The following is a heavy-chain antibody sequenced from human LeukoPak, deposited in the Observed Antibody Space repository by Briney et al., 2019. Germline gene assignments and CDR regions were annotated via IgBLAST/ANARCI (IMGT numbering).Heavy chain of an antibody. V-gene: IGHV3-66*01. CDR3: ARGLPGHDAFDI. J-gene: IGHJ3*02. Sequence: GSLRLSRAASGFTVSSNYMSWVRQAPGKGLEWVSVIYSGGSTYYADSVKGRFTISRDNSKNTLYLQMNSLRAEDRAVYYCARGLPGHDAFDIWGQGTMVTVSS. CDR1: GFTVSSNY. CDR2: IYSGGST.